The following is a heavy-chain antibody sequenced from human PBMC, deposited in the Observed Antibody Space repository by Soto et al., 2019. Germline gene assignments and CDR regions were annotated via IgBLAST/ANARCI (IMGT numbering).Heavy chain of an antibody. CDR2: MNPNSGNT. V-gene: IGHV1-8*01. CDR1: GYTFTSYD. Sequence: ASVKVSCKASGYTFTSYDINWVRQATGQGLEWMGWMNPNSGNTGYAQKFQGRVTMTRNTSISTAYMELSSLRSEDTAVYYCASEFVGAAAGTDYFDYWGQGTMVTVYS. CDR3: ASEFVGAAAGTDYFDY. J-gene: IGHJ4*02. D-gene: IGHD6-13*01.